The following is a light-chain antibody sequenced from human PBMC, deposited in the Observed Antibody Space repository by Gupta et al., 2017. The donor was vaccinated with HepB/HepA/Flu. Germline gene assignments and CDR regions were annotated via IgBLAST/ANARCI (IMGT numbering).Light chain of an antibody. CDR3: QQYGSSRLT. CDR2: GAS. J-gene: IGKJ4*01. CDR1: QSVSSSY. Sequence: EIVLTQSPGTLSLSPGERATLSCRASQSVSSSYLAWYQQKPGQAPRLLIYGASSRATGSPDRFSGSGSGTDFTLTISRLEPEDFAVYYCQQYGSSRLTFGGGTKVEIK. V-gene: IGKV3-20*01.